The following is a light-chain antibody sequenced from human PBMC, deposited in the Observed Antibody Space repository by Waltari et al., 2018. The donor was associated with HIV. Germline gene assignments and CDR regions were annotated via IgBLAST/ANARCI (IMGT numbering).Light chain of an antibody. CDR3: AAWDDRLNGWV. J-gene: IGLJ3*02. CDR2: SSN. V-gene: IGLV1-44*01. CDR1: SSNIGINT. Sequence: QSVLTQPPSASGTPGQRVTISCSGSSSNIGINTVNWYQHLPGTAPKLLIYSSNQRPSGVPDRFSGSKSGTSASLAISVLQSEDEADYYCAAWDDRLNGWVFGGGTKLTVL.